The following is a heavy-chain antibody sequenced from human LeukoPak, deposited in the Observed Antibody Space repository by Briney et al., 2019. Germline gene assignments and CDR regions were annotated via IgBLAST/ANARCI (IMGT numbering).Heavy chain of an antibody. V-gene: IGHV1-18*01. CDR3: ARDSGHMDV. CDR1: GYTLRKYG. J-gene: IGHJ6*03. CDR2: ISAYNGNTNYGNT. Sequence: GASVKVSCKASGYTLRKYGISWVRQAPGQGLEWMGWISAYNGNTNYGNTNYAQKFQGRVTMTTDTSTSTAYMELRSLRSDDTAVYYCARDSGHMDVWGKGTTVTVSS.